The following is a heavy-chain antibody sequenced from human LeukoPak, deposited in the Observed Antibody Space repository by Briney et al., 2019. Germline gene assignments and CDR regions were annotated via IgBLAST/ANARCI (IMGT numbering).Heavy chain of an antibody. D-gene: IGHD1-1*01. V-gene: IGHV3-53*01. CDR3: AKGSTGVPPLEY. CDR2: IFTGGDT. J-gene: IGHJ4*02. CDR1: GFAVSI. Sequence: GGSLRLSCAVSGFAVSIMSWVRQAPGKGLEWLSVIFTGGDTYYAGSVKGRFTISRDNSENTLYLQMNSLTAEDTALYYCAKGSTGVPPLEYWGQGTLVTVSS.